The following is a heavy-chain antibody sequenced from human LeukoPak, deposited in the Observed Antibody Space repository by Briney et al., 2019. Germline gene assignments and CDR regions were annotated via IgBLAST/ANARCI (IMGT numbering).Heavy chain of an antibody. Sequence: SETLSLTCAVYGGSFSGYYWSWIRQPPGKGLEWIGEINHSGSTNYNPSLKSRVTISVDTSKNQFSLKLSSVTAADTAVYYCARGRIAAAVGYYFDYWGQGTLVTVSS. D-gene: IGHD6-13*01. CDR2: INHSGST. V-gene: IGHV4-34*01. CDR1: GGSFSGYY. CDR3: ARGRIAAAVGYYFDY. J-gene: IGHJ4*02.